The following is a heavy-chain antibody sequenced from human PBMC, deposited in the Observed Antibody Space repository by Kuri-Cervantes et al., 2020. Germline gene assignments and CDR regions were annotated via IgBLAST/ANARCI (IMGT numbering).Heavy chain of an antibody. CDR3: ARDVHYYGSGSPGGPGDYYYGMDV. Sequence: ASVKVSCKASGYAFTDYCMHWVRQAPGQGLEWMGWINPNSGGTNYAQKFQGWVTMTRDTSISTAYMELSRLRSDDTAVYYCARDVHYYGSGSPGGPGDYYYGMDVWGQGTTVTVSS. CDR1: GYAFTDYC. CDR2: INPNSGGT. D-gene: IGHD3-10*01. V-gene: IGHV1-2*04. J-gene: IGHJ6*02.